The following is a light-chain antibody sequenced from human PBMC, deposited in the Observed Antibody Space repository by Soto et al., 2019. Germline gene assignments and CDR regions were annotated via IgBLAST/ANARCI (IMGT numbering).Light chain of an antibody. Sequence: EIVLTQSPVTLSLSPGERATLSCRASQSVTNAYLAWFQLKPGRAPRLLIYAASGRATGVPDRFSGSGSGTDFTLTSNRLEPEDFAMYYCQQYGAAPWTFGQGTKVEVK. CDR3: QQYGAAPWT. CDR2: AAS. CDR1: QSVTNAY. V-gene: IGKV3-20*01. J-gene: IGKJ1*01.